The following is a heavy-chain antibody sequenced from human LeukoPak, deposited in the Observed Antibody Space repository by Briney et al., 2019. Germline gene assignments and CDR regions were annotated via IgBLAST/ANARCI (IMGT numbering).Heavy chain of an antibody. Sequence: ASVKVSCRASGYTFTGYYMHWVRQAPGQGLEWMGWIGYNGNTNYAQKFQGRVTLTTDTSTSTPYMELRSLRSDDTAVYYCARDQSPGLFDYWGQGTLVSVSS. V-gene: IGHV1-18*04. CDR2: IGYNGNT. J-gene: IGHJ4*02. CDR3: ARDQSPGLFDY. CDR1: GYTFTGYY.